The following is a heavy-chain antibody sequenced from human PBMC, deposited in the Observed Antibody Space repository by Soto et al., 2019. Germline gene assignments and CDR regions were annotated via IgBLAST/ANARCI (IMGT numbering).Heavy chain of an antibody. D-gene: IGHD5-18*01. V-gene: IGHV3-21*01. CDR1: GFTFSSYS. Sequence: GGSLRLSCAASGFTFSSYSMNWVRQAPGKGLEWVSSISSSSSYIYYADSVKGRFTISRDNAKNSLYLQMNSLRAEDTAVYYWARVGYSYGRRSQPGDYWGQGTLVTVSS. J-gene: IGHJ4*02. CDR2: ISSSSSYI. CDR3: ARVGYSYGRRSQPGDY.